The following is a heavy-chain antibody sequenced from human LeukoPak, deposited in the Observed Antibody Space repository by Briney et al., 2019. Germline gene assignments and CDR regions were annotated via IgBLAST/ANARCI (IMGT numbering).Heavy chain of an antibody. CDR2: IYYSGTT. D-gene: IGHD2-15*01. J-gene: IGHJ4*02. CDR1: GGSISSSIYY. Sequence: PSETLSLTCTVSGGSISSSIYYWGWIRQPPGKGLEWIGNIYYSGTTYYNPSLKSRVTISVDTSKNQFSLKLSSVTAADTAVYYCAREGLVVNYFDYWGQGTLVTVSS. V-gene: IGHV4-39*07. CDR3: AREGLVVNYFDY.